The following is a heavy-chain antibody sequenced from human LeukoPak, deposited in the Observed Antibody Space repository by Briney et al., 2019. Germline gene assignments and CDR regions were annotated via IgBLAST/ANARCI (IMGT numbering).Heavy chain of an antibody. D-gene: IGHD4-17*01. CDR1: GFTFSTYW. J-gene: IGHJ4*02. Sequence: PGGSLRLSCAASGFTFSTYWMIWVRQAPGKGLEWVANIKEDGSVKYYVDSVKGRFTISRDNAKNSLYLQMNSLRVEDTAVYYCARAPYGENYWGQGTLVTVSS. CDR3: ARAPYGENY. V-gene: IGHV3-7*01. CDR2: IKEDGSVK.